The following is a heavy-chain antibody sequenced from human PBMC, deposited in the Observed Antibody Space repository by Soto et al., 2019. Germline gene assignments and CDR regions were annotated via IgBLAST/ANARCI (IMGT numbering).Heavy chain of an antibody. CDR2: ISGSGGST. CDR3: AKDRARFLEWSDLDYYYYGMDV. CDR1: GFTFSGYA. Sequence: GGSLRLSCAASGFTFSGYAMSWVRQSPGKGLEWVSAISGSGGSTYYADSVKGRFTISRDNSKNTLYLQMNSLRAEDTAVYYCAKDRARFLEWSDLDYYYYGMDVWGQGTTVTVSS. V-gene: IGHV3-23*01. D-gene: IGHD3-3*01. J-gene: IGHJ6*02.